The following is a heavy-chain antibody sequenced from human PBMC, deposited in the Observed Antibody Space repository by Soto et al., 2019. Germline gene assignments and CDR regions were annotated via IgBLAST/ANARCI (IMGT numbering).Heavy chain of an antibody. D-gene: IGHD1-1*01. V-gene: IGHV6-1*01. J-gene: IGHJ4*01. CDR3: ATRRNSNFDF. Sequence: PSQTLSLTCNISGDSGFSNGIAWNWIRQSPSRGLEWLGRTYYKSRWYNDYAVSVKSRLIVNLDTSKNQFSLRLNSVTAEDTAVYYDATRRNSNFDFWGDAILISVSS. CDR2: TYYKSRWYN. CDR1: GDSGFSNGIA.